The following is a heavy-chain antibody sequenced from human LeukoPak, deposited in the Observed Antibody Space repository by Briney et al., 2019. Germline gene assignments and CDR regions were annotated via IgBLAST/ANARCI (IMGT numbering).Heavy chain of an antibody. CDR3: AKKSLWSGPFDY. D-gene: IGHD3-3*01. CDR1: GFIFSNYA. Sequence: GGSLRLSCKASGFIFSNYAMSWVRQAPGKGLELVSIITGSGGDSYYTDSVKGRFTLSRDNSKNTLFLQMNSLRAEDTAVYFCAKKSLWSGPFDYWGQGTLVTVSS. V-gene: IGHV3-23*01. J-gene: IGHJ4*02. CDR2: ITGSGGDS.